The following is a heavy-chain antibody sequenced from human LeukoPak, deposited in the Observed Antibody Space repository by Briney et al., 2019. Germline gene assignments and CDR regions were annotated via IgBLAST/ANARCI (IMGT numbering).Heavy chain of an antibody. CDR2: ISADGGST. V-gene: IGHV3-43*02. CDR3: AKESGEFDY. J-gene: IGHJ4*02. CDR1: GLNFDDSA. Sequence: GGSLRLSCVASGLNFDDSAMHWVRQAPGKGLEWASLISADGGSTFSADSVKGRFSISRDNSKNSLYLQMNSLRSEDTAMYYCAKESGEFDYWGQGTLVAVSS.